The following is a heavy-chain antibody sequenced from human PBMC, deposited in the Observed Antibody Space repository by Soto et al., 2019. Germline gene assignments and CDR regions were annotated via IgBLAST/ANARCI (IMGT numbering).Heavy chain of an antibody. D-gene: IGHD2-15*01. CDR1: GFTFNKYG. CDR2: ISCYGTTK. CDR3: AKGGLWGAYSPDY. J-gene: IGHJ4*02. Sequence: PWGSRRLSCAASGFTFNKYGMQGVGQGPGKGLEWVAVISCYGTTKYHADSVKGRFTISRENAKNTLFLKMDSPRAEDTGPDYCAKGGLWGAYSPDYCAQGIPVTVSS. V-gene: IGHV3-30*18.